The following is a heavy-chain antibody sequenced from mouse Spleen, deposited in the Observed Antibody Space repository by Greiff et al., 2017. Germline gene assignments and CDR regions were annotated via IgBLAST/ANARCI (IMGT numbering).Heavy chain of an antibody. V-gene: IGHV5-6-2*01. D-gene: IGHD2-12*01. J-gene: IGHJ3*01. Sequence: EVKLMESGGGLVKPGGSLKLSCAASGFTFSSYAMSWVRQTPEKRLEWVAAINSNGGSTYYPDTVKDRFTISRDNAKNTLYLQMSSLRSEDTALYYCARQDSYYSYDVAWFAYWGQGTLVTVSA. CDR1: GFTFSSYA. CDR2: INSNGGST. CDR3: ARQDSYYSYDVAWFAY.